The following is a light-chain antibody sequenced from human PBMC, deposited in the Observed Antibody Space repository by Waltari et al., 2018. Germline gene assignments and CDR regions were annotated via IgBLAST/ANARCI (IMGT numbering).Light chain of an antibody. CDR1: SSDVGSYNL. CDR2: AGS. J-gene: IGLJ3*02. CDR3: CSYAGSSTWV. V-gene: IGLV2-23*01. Sequence: QSALTQPASVSGSPGQSITISCTGTSSDVGSYNLVSWYQQHPGKAPKLMIYAGSKRPSGVSNRFSGSKSGNTAYLTISGLQAADEADYYCCSYAGSSTWVFGGGTKLTVL.